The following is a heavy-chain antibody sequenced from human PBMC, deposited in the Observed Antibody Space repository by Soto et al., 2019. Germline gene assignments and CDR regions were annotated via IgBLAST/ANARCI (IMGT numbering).Heavy chain of an antibody. V-gene: IGHV3-30-3*01. Sequence: PGGSLRLSCAASGFTFSSYAMHWVRQAPGKGLEWVAVISYDGSNKYYADSVKGRFTIPRDNSKNTLYLQMNSLRAEDTAVYYCARDRLVDSYYFDYWGQGTLVTVSS. CDR1: GFTFSSYA. J-gene: IGHJ4*02. D-gene: IGHD2-15*01. CDR2: ISYDGSNK. CDR3: ARDRLVDSYYFDY.